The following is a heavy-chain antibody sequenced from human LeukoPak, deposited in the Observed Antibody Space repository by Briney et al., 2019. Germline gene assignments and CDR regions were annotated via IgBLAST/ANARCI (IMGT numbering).Heavy chain of an antibody. V-gene: IGHV3-21*04. CDR2: ISSSSSYI. CDR1: GFTFSSYS. D-gene: IGHD5-12*01. Sequence: GGSLRLSCAASGFTFSSYSMNWVRQAPGKGLEWVSSISSSSSYIYYADSVKGRFTISRDNAKNSLYLQMNSLRAEDTAVYYCAKHERSGYDALDYWGQGTLVTVSS. CDR3: AKHERSGYDALDY. J-gene: IGHJ4*02.